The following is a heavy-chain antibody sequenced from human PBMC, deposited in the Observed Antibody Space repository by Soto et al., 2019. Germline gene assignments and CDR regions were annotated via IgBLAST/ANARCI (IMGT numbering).Heavy chain of an antibody. D-gene: IGHD3-22*01. CDR2: INPNSGDT. J-gene: IGHJ6*02. CDR1: GYTFTGYY. Sequence: ASVKVSCKASGYTFTGYYMHWVRQAPGQGLEWMGWINPNSGDTNYAQKFQGRVTMTRNTSISTAYMELSSLRSEDTAVYYCASLPSRYYYDSSGYYYYYYGMDVWGQGTTVTVSS. V-gene: IGHV1-2*02. CDR3: ASLPSRYYYDSSGYYYYYYGMDV.